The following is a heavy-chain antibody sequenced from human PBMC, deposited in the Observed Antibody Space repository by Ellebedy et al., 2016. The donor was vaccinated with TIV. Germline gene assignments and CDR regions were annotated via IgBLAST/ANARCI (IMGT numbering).Heavy chain of an antibody. CDR2: IGGTGGTT. CDR3: AKLPVAYNWNYADDY. Sequence: GESLKISCAASGFTFSSYAASWVRQAPGKGLEWVSTIGGTGGTTYYSESVKGRFTVSRETSRNTLYLQMSSLRAEDTAVYYCAKLPVAYNWNYADDYWGQGTLVTVSS. V-gene: IGHV3-23*01. CDR1: GFTFSSYA. D-gene: IGHD1-7*01. J-gene: IGHJ4*02.